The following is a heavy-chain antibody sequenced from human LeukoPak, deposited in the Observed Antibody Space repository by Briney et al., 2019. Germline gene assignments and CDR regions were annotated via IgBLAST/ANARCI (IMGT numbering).Heavy chain of an antibody. CDR2: IIPIFGTA. D-gene: IGHD6-13*01. J-gene: IGHJ4*02. CDR3: ARMSGSIAAAGSVSY. CDR1: GGTFSSYA. V-gene: IGHV1-69*13. Sequence: GASVKVSCKASGGTFSSYAISWVRQAPGQGLEWMGGIIPIFGTANYAQKFQGRVTITADESTSTAYMELSSLRSEDTAVYYCARMSGSIAAAGSVSYWGQGTLVTVSS.